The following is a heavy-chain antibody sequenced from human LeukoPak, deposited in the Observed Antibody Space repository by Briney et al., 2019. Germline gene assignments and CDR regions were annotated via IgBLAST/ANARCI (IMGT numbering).Heavy chain of an antibody. CDR1: GFTFSSYG. CDR3: ANQDSTEYSYYFDF. D-gene: IGHD2/OR15-2a*01. Sequence: GGSLRLSCAASGFTFSSYGMHWVRQAPGKGLEWVSFIRYDGSNKYYADSVKGRLTISRDNSKNTLYLQMNSLRAEDTAVYYCANQDSTEYSYYFDFWGQGTLVTVSS. J-gene: IGHJ4*02. V-gene: IGHV3-30*02. CDR2: IRYDGSNK.